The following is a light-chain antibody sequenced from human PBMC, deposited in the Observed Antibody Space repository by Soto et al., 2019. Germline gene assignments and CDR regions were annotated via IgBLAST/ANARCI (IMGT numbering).Light chain of an antibody. CDR2: DVS. CDR1: SSDVGGYNY. Sequence: QSALTQPASVSGSPGQSITISCTGTSSDVGGYNYVSWYQQHPGKAPKLMIYDVSNRPSGVSNRFSGSKSGDTASLTISGLQAEDEADYYCSSYTTGSTLFGTGTRSPS. CDR3: SSYTTGSTL. V-gene: IGLV2-14*01. J-gene: IGLJ1*01.